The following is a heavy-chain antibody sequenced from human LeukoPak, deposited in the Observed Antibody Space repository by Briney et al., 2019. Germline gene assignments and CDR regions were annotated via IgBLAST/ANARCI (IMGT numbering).Heavy chain of an antibody. CDR3: AWGDAYSSGDCFSD. D-gene: IGHD2-21*02. CDR1: GFTFSDHN. J-gene: IGHJ4*02. Sequence: PGGSLRLSCAASGFTFSDHNIDWIRQAPGKGLEWIGRSRNKVNSYTTDYAASVRDRFTISRDESKNSVYLQMNSLKTEDTAVYYCAWGDAYSSGDCFSDWGQGTLVTVSA. V-gene: IGHV3-72*01. CDR2: SRNKVNSYTT.